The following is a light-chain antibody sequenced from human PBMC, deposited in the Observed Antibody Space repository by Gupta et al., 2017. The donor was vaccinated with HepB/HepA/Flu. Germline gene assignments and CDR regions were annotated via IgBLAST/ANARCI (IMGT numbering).Light chain of an antibody. CDR3: HKQALGPPI. CDR2: WVS. J-gene: IGKJ2*01. CDR1: QSILYSPNNQNH. Sequence: DIVMMQSPDSLAVSLGERVTITCYSSQSILYSPNNQNHLAWYQQKAGQPPQQLLYWVSSREAGVPARLSGSGAERAFFLMISSLLADEVVVYYCHKQALGPPIFGQGTNVEI. V-gene: IGKV4-1*01.